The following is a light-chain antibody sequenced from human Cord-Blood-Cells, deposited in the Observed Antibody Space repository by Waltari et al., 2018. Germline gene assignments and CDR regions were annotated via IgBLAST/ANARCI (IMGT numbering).Light chain of an antibody. CDR3: QRRSNWPPT. J-gene: IGKJ1*01. CDR2: DAS. CDR1: QSVSSY. Sequence: ETILTQAPATLSVSPGVRATLSCRASQSVSSYLAWYQQKPGQAPRLLIYDASNRATGIPARFSGSGSGTDFTLTISSLEPEDFAVYYCQRRSNWPPTFGQGTKVEIK. V-gene: IGKV3-11*01.